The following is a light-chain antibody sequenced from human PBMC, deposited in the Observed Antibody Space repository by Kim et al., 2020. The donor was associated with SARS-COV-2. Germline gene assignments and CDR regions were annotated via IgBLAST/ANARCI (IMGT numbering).Light chain of an antibody. CDR1: NIGGKN. V-gene: IGLV3-9*01. J-gene: IGLJ3*02. CDR3: QVWDSTTWV. Sequence: VALGKTGKITCGGNNIGGKNVHWYQQKPGQAPVLVIYRDTKRPSGIPERFSGSNSGNTATLTISRAQAGDEADYYCQVWDSTTWVFGGGTQLTVL. CDR2: RDT.